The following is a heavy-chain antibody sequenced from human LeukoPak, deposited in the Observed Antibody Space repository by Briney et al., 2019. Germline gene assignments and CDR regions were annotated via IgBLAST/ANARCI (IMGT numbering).Heavy chain of an antibody. Sequence: ASVQVSCKASGYTFTVYYMHWVRQAPGQGLEWMGWIKPNSGGTIFARAFQGRVTMTTDTSISTAYMELSSLRSDDTAVYYCAGVGDGGESHDAFDIWGQGTLVTVSS. J-gene: IGHJ3*02. CDR3: AGVGDGGESHDAFDI. CDR1: GYTFTVYY. V-gene: IGHV1-2*02. CDR2: IKPNSGGT. D-gene: IGHD3-10*01.